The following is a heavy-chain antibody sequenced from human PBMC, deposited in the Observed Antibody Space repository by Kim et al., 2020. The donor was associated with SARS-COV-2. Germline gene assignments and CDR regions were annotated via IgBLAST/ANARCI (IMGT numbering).Heavy chain of an antibody. Sequence: YHNPSLKSRVTISVDTSKNQFSLKLSSVTAADTAVYYCHRVAGTYNWFDPWGQGTLVTVSS. CDR3: HRVAGTYNWFDP. J-gene: IGHJ5*02. D-gene: IGHD6-19*01. V-gene: IGHV4-39*01.